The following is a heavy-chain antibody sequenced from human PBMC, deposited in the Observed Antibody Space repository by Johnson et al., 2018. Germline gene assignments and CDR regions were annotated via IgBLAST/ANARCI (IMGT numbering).Heavy chain of an antibody. D-gene: IGHD3-10*01. Sequence: QVQLVQSGGGVVQPGRSLRLSCAASGFTFSSYAMYWVRQAPGKGLEWVAVISYDGSNKYYADSVKGRFSISRDNSKNTLYLQMNSLRAEDTAVYYCARGRITMVRGVKDAFDIWGQGTMVTVSS. CDR2: ISYDGSNK. CDR1: GFTFSSYA. J-gene: IGHJ3*02. V-gene: IGHV3-30-3*01. CDR3: ARGRITMVRGVKDAFDI.